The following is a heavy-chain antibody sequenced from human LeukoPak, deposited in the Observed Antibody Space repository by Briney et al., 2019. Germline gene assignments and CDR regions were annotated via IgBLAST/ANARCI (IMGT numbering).Heavy chain of an antibody. Sequence: SETLSLTCTVSGYSISSGYYWGWIRQPPGKGLEWIGSIYHSGSTYYNPSLKSRVTISVDTSKNQFSLKLSSVTAADTAVYYCARNLFCSSTSCYHWFDPWGQGTLVTVSS. CDR2: IYHSGST. J-gene: IGHJ5*02. CDR1: GYSISSGYY. V-gene: IGHV4-38-2*02. D-gene: IGHD2-2*01. CDR3: ARNLFCSSTSCYHWFDP.